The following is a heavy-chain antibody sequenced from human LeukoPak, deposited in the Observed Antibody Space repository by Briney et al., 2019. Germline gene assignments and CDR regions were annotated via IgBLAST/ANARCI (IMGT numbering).Heavy chain of an antibody. J-gene: IGHJ4*02. CDR1: GFTFGEHA. CDR2: ISGDGANE. CDR3: AKRSGAPNNFDY. V-gene: IGHV3-43*02. D-gene: IGHD1-1*01. Sequence: PGGSLRLSCATSGFTFGEHAMHWVRQVPGRGLEWVSLISGDGANEYYADSVKGRFTISRDNSRNSLFLQMNSLRTEDTALYFCAKRSGAPNNFDYWGQGVLVTVSS.